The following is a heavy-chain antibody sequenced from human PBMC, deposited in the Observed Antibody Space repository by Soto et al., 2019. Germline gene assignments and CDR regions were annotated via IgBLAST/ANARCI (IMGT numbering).Heavy chain of an antibody. J-gene: IGHJ4*02. V-gene: IGHV1-8*01. CDR1: GYTFTSSD. D-gene: IGHD3-10*01. CDR2: MNPNSGNT. Sequence: QVQLVQSGAEVTKPGASVKVSCKASGYTFTSSDINWVRQATGPGLAWLGWMNPNSGNTGYAPTFQGRVTRTRNTSISTAYRELSSLRSEDTAVYYCARGDRYYGSGRYDFGYWGQGTLVTVSS. CDR3: ARGDRYYGSGRYDFGY.